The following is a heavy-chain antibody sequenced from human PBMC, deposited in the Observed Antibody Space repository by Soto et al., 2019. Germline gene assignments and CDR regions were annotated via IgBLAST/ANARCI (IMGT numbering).Heavy chain of an antibody. D-gene: IGHD3-16*01. CDR2: IWYGGSNK. CDR3: ARALATGGLDY. V-gene: IGHV3-33*01. J-gene: IGHJ4*02. Sequence: QVQLVESGGDVVQPGRSLRLSCAASGFTFSSYGMHWVRQSPGNGLEWVAVIWYGGSNKYYADSVKGRFTISKDNSKNALYLQMNSLRAEDTAVYYCARALATGGLDYWGQGTLVTVSS. CDR1: GFTFSSYG.